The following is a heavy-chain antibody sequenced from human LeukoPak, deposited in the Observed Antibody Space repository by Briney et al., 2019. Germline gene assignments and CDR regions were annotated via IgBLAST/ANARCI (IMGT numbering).Heavy chain of an antibody. J-gene: IGHJ1*01. D-gene: IGHD2-2*01. CDR2: ISSSSSYI. CDR1: GFTFSTYT. Sequence: GGSLRLSCAASGFTFSTYTMTWVRQAPGKGLEWVSSISSSSSYIYYTDSVKGRFTISRDNAKNSLYLQMNSLRAEDTAVYFCARNLSTSTGGYFQHWGQGTLVTVSS. V-gene: IGHV3-21*01. CDR3: ARNLSTSTGGYFQH.